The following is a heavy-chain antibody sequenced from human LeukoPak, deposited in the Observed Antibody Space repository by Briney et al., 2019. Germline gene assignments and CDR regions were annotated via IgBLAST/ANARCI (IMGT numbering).Heavy chain of an antibody. V-gene: IGHV4-4*07. CDR1: GYSISSGYY. Sequence: PSETLSLTCSVSGYSISSGYYWGWIRQPAGKGLEWIGRIYTSGSTNYNPSLKSRVTMSVDTSKNQFSLKLSSVTAADTAVYYCARGPSITMVRGGQWYYYMDVWGKGTTVTISS. D-gene: IGHD3-10*01. CDR2: IYTSGST. CDR3: ARGPSITMVRGGQWYYYMDV. J-gene: IGHJ6*03.